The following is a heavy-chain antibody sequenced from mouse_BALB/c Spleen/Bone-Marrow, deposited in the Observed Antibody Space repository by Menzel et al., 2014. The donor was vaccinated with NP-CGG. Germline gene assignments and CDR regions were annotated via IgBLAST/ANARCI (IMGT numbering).Heavy chain of an antibody. J-gene: IGHJ3*01. CDR2: IDPANGNT. Sequence: VQLQQSGAELVKPGASVKLSCTASGFNIKDTYMHWVKRRPEQGLEWIGRIDPANGNTKYDPKFQGKATITADTSSNTAYQQLSSLTSEDTAVYYCANYYYGSSLFAYWGQGTLVTVSA. CDR1: GFNIKDTY. D-gene: IGHD1-1*01. V-gene: IGHV14-3*02. CDR3: ANYYYGSSLFAY.